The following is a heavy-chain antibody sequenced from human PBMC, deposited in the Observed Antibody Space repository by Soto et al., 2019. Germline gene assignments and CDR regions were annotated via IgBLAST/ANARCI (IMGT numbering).Heavy chain of an antibody. D-gene: IGHD3-9*01. CDR1: GYSFTSYW. Sequence: PGESLKISCKGSGYSFTSYWIGWVRQMPGKGLEWMGIIYPGDSGTRYSPSFQGQVTISADKSSSTAYLQWSSLKDSDTAVYYCARLGGHIFTILGPSLCYNWCQGTLSTVSS. J-gene: IGHJ4*02. CDR3: ARLGGHIFTILGPSLCYN. V-gene: IGHV5-51*01. CDR2: IYPGDSGT.